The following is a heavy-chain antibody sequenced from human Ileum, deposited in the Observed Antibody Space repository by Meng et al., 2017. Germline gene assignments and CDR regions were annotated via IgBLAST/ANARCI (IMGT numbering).Heavy chain of an antibody. D-gene: IGHD2-15*01. CDR3: NAYSSGGGLGS. V-gene: IGHV4-30-4*01. Sequence: QVQLQESGPGLVKPSQTLSLTCTVPGASVDSGNYHWSWVRQPPGKGLECIGYTYNSWSTYYNPSLKSRVSMSVDTSKNQFSLTLKSVTAADTAVYYCNAYSSGGGLGSWGQGTLVTVSS. CDR1: GASVDSGNYH. J-gene: IGHJ5*01. CDR2: TYNSWST.